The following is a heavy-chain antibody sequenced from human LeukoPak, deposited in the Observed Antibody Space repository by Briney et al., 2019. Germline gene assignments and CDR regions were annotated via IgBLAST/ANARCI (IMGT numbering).Heavy chain of an antibody. CDR2: INHSGST. Sequence: SSETLSLTCAVYGGSFSGYYWSWIRQPPGKGLEWIGEINHSGSTNYNPSLKSRVTISEDTSKNQFSLKLSSVTAADTAVYYCARHSTFFGVVIIKGRVRGPFDYWGQGTLVTVSS. D-gene: IGHD3-3*01. J-gene: IGHJ4*02. V-gene: IGHV4-34*01. CDR1: GGSFSGYY. CDR3: ARHSTFFGVVIIKGRVRGPFDY.